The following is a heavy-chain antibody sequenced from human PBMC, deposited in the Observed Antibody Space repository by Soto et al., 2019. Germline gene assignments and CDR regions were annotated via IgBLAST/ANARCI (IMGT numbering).Heavy chain of an antibody. CDR3: ARDYGGKSKYFQH. D-gene: IGHD4-17*01. Sequence: PSETLSLTCNVSGSPISSYYWSWFRQPPGQGLEWVGYIYYTGTTTYNPSLRSRVAISVDASKSQFSLDLRSVTAADTAVYYCARDYGGKSKYFQHWDQGTLVTVSS. J-gene: IGHJ1*01. CDR2: IYYTGTT. V-gene: IGHV4-59*12. CDR1: GSPISSYY.